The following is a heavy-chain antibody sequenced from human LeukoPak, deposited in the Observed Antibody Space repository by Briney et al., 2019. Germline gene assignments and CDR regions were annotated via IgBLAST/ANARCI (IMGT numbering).Heavy chain of an antibody. CDR1: GFTFSDYY. CDR2: ISSSGSTI. Sequence: PGRSLRLSCAASGFTFSDYYMSWIRQAPGKGLEWVSYISSSGSTIYYADSVKGRFTISRDNAKNSLYLQMNSLRAEDTAVYYCARSGTYSRHYYYMDVWGKGTTVTVSS. V-gene: IGHV3-11*01. D-gene: IGHD1-26*01. J-gene: IGHJ6*03. CDR3: ARSGTYSRHYYYMDV.